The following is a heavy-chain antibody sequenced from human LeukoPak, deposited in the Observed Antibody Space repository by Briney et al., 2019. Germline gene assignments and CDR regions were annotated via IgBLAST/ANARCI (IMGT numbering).Heavy chain of an antibody. CDR3: ARENGDYYRAFDI. J-gene: IGHJ3*02. CDR2: IYTSGST. CDR1: GGSISSYF. Sequence: SETLSLTCTVPGGSISSYFWSWIRQPAGKGLEWIGRIYTSGSTNYNPSLNSRVTMSVDKSKNQFSLNLTSVTAADTAVFYCARENGDYYRAFDIWGQGTMVTVSS. D-gene: IGHD4-17*01. V-gene: IGHV4-4*07.